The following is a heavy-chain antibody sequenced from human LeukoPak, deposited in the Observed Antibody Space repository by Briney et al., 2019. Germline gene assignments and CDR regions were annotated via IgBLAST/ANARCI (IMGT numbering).Heavy chain of an antibody. CDR3: ARDQIITGRGIDY. V-gene: IGHV3-66*02. D-gene: IGHD1-20*01. Sequence: PGGSLRLSCAASGFTFSSYSMNWVRQAPGKGLEWVSVIYSGGSTYYADSVKGRFTISRDNSKNTLYLQMNSLRAEDTAVYYCARDQIITGRGIDYWGQGTLVTVSS. CDR2: IYSGGST. CDR1: GFTFSSYS. J-gene: IGHJ4*02.